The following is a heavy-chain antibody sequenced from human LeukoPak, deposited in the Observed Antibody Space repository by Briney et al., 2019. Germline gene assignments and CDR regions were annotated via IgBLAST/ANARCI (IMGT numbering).Heavy chain of an antibody. CDR1: GFPFSSYW. Sequence: GGSLRLSCAASGFPFSSYWMSWVRQAPGKGLEWVANIDEDGGEKNYVDSVKGRFTISRDNAKNSWYLQMNSLRTEDTAMYYCAPEPSDDVESWGQGILVTVSS. CDR2: IDEDGGEK. J-gene: IGHJ4*02. V-gene: IGHV3-7*01. D-gene: IGHD5-24*01. CDR3: APEPSDDVES.